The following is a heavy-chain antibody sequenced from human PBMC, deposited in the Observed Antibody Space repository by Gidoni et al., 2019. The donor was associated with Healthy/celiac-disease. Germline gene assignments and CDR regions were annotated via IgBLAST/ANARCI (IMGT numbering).Heavy chain of an antibody. Sequence: EVQLVESGGGLVKPGGSLRLSCAASGFTFSSYSMTWVRQAPGKGLEWVSSISSSSSYIYYADSVKGRFTISRDNAKNSLYLQMNSLRAEDTAVYYCARGHMVRGVIIKKHYYGMDVWGQGTTVTVSS. V-gene: IGHV3-21*01. CDR3: ARGHMVRGVIIKKHYYGMDV. CDR1: GFTFSSYS. J-gene: IGHJ6*02. CDR2: ISSSSSYI. D-gene: IGHD3-10*01.